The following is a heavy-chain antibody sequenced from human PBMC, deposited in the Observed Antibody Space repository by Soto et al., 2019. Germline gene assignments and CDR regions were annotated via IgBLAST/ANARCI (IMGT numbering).Heavy chain of an antibody. V-gene: IGHV4-39*02. CDR1: GSSIINSAYY. J-gene: IGHJ5*02. CDR3: ERARTVLMPNAWFDP. CDR2: IFYSGRV. D-gene: IGHD1-1*01. Sequence: SETLSLTCTASGSSIINSAYYWAWLRQPPGKGLEWIGNIFYSGRVYYNPSLQGRVTMSVDTSRNQFSLQLRSVTAADTAVYYCERARTVLMPNAWFDPWGRGTLVTVSS.